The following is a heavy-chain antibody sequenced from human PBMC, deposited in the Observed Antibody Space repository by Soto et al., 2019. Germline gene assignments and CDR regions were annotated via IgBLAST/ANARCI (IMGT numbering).Heavy chain of an antibody. CDR1: GGSINSGTYS. J-gene: IGHJ6*02. CDR3: ARLGGYCTTSCYGYYAMDV. Sequence: SETLSLTCTVSGGSINSGTYSWGWIRQPPGKGLEWIGTFYYSGSTNYNPSLKSRVTMSVDTSKNQFSLKVSSVTAADTALYYCARLGGYCTTSCYGYYAMDVWGQGTTVTVSS. V-gene: IGHV4-39*01. D-gene: IGHD2-8*01. CDR2: FYYSGST.